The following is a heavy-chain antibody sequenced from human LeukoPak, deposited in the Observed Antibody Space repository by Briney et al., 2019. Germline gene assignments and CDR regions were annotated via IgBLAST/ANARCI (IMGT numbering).Heavy chain of an antibody. D-gene: IGHD3-22*01. CDR3: ARSPGSSGYYPHFDY. CDR2: ISYDGSNK. Sequence: GGSLRLSCAASGFTFSSYAMSWVRQAPGKGLEWVAVISYDGSNKYYADSVKGRFAISRDNSKNTLYLQMNSLRAEDTAVYYCARSPGSSGYYPHFDYWGQGTLVTVSS. CDR1: GFTFSSYA. J-gene: IGHJ4*02. V-gene: IGHV3-30*09.